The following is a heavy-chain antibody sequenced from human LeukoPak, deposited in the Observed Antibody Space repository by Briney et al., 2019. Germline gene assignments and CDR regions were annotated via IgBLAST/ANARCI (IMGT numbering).Heavy chain of an antibody. CDR1: GFTFSSYW. V-gene: IGHV3-74*01. D-gene: IGHD2/OR15-2a*01. CDR2: INSDGSST. Sequence: GGYLRLYCAASGFTFSSYWMHWVRHAPGKGLVWVSRINSDGSSTSYADSVKGRFTISRDNAKNTLYLQMNSLRAEDTAVYYCARVPEYFNWFDPWGQGTLVTVSS. CDR3: ARVPEYFNWFDP. J-gene: IGHJ5*02.